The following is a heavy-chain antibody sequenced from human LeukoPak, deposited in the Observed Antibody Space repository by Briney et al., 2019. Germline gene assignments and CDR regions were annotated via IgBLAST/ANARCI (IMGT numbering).Heavy chain of an antibody. Sequence: GASVKVSCKASGYTFTSYDINWVRQATGQGLEWMGWMNPNSGNTGYAQKFQGRVTMTRNTSISTAYMELSSLRSEDTAVYYCARAVQSVTALDYGMDVWGQGTTVTVSS. J-gene: IGHJ6*02. D-gene: IGHD2-21*02. CDR3: ARAVQSVTALDYGMDV. CDR2: MNPNSGNT. CDR1: GYTFTSYD. V-gene: IGHV1-8*01.